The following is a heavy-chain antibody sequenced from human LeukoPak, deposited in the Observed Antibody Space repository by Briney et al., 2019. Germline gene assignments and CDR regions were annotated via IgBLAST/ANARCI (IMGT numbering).Heavy chain of an antibody. V-gene: IGHV3-21*01. CDR2: ISSSSSYI. D-gene: IGHD3-10*01. J-gene: IGHJ5*02. CDR1: GFTFSSYS. Sequence: GGSLRLSCAASGFTFSSYSMNWVRQAPGKGLEWVSSISSSSSYIYYADSVKGRFTISRDNAKNSLYLQMNSLRAEDTAVYYCARGGKTNGSTYYYGSGSYYRAWFDPWGQGTLVTVSS. CDR3: ARGGKTNGSTYYYGSGSYYRAWFDP.